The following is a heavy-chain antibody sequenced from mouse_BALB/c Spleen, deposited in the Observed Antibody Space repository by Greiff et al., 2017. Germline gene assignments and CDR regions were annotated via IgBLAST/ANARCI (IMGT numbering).Heavy chain of an antibody. D-gene: IGHD2-1*01. V-gene: IGHV2-9*02. CDR1: GFSLTSYG. Sequence: VQLQQSGPGLVAPSQSLSITCTVSGFSLTSYGVHWVRQPPGKGLEWLGVIWAGGSTNYNSALMSRLSISKDNSKSQVFLKMNSLQTDDTAMYYCAARYGSYEGYFDVWGAGTTVTVSS. CDR3: AARYGSYEGYFDV. J-gene: IGHJ1*01. CDR2: IWAGGST.